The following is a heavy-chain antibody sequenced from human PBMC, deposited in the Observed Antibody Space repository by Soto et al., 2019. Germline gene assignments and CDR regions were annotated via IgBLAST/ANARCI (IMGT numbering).Heavy chain of an antibody. J-gene: IGHJ5*02. CDR3: ARADPLLGRFDP. CDR2: IIPIFGTA. D-gene: IGHD1-26*01. Sequence: SVKVSRKASGGTFSSYAISWVRQAPGQGLEWMGGIIPIFGTANYAQKFQGRVTITADKSTSTAYMELSSLRSEDTAVYYCARADPLLGRFDPWGRGTLVTVSS. CDR1: GGTFSSYA. V-gene: IGHV1-69*06.